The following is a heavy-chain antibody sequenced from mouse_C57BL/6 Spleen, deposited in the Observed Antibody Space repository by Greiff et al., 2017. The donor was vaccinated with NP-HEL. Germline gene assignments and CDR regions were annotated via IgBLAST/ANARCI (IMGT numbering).Heavy chain of an antibody. Sequence: QVQLQQPGAELVKPGASVKMSCKASGYTFTSYWITWVKQRPGQGLEWIGDIYPGSGSTNYNEKFKSKATLTVDTSSSTAYMQLSSLTSEDSAVYYCARKRVYYGSSYAMDYWGQGTSVTASS. V-gene: IGHV1-55*01. J-gene: IGHJ4*01. CDR1: GYTFTSYW. D-gene: IGHD1-1*01. CDR2: IYPGSGST. CDR3: ARKRVYYGSSYAMDY.